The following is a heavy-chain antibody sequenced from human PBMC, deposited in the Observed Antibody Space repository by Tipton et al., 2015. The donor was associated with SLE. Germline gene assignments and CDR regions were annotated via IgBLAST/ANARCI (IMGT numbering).Heavy chain of an antibody. CDR3: ARGGGDFGLKN. Sequence: TLSLTCTVSGGSMSGYYWSWIRQPPGKGLEWIGYSHYSGNTYYNTSLKSRVTISVDTSKNQFSLKLSSVTAADTAVYYCARGGGDFGLKNWGQGTLVTVSS. CDR1: GGSMSGYY. CDR2: SHYSGNT. V-gene: IGHV4-31*03. J-gene: IGHJ4*02. D-gene: IGHD3/OR15-3a*01.